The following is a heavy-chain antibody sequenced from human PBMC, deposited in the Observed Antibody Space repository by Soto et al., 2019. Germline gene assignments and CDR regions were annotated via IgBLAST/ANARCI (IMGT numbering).Heavy chain of an antibody. CDR2: ISYDGSNK. Sequence: GGYPGLSSAASELTFSSDAMHWVRQVPGKGLEWVAVISYDGSNKYYADSVKGRFTISRDNSKNTLYLQMNSLRAEDTAVYYCGKDMFGYYGDHRAYFAFCGRGSLVIVSA. CDR1: ELTFSSDA. J-gene: IGHJ4*02. D-gene: IGHD4-17*01. V-gene: IGHV3-30*18. CDR3: GKDMFGYYGDHRAYFAF.